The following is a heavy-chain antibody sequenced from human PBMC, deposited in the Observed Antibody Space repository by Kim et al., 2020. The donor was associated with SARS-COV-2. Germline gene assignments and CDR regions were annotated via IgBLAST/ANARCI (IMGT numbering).Heavy chain of an antibody. CDR3: ARLVCVVVTAIPGDYFDY. J-gene: IGHJ4*02. Sequence: KSRFTISRDTSKNQFSLKLSSVTAADTAVYYCARLVCVVVTAIPGDYFDYWGQGTLVTVSS. D-gene: IGHD2-21*02. V-gene: IGHV4-39*01.